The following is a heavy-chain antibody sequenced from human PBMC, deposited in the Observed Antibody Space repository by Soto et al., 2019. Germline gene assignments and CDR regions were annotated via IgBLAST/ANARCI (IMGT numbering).Heavy chain of an antibody. Sequence: QVQLVQSGAEVKKPEASVKVSRKASGYTFTSYYMHWVRQAPGQGLEWMGIINPSGGSTSYAQKFQGRVTMTRDTSTSTVYMELSSLRSEDTAVYYCARAPYYDILTGSNSDAFDIRGQGTMVTVSS. CDR2: INPSGGST. J-gene: IGHJ3*02. CDR3: ARAPYYDILTGSNSDAFDI. V-gene: IGHV1-46*03. CDR1: GYTFTSYY. D-gene: IGHD3-9*01.